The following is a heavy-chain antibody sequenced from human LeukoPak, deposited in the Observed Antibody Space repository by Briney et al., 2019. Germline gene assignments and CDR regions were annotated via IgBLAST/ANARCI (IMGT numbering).Heavy chain of an antibody. D-gene: IGHD1-14*01. CDR3: ARRGSGASLEYYFDL. CDR2: IYYSGNT. Sequence: PSETLSLTCTVSGGSISSYYWSWIRQPPGKGLEYIGYIYYSGNTNSNPSLNSRVTISVDTSKNQFSLKLSSVTAADTAVYYCARRGSGASLEYYFDLWGHGTLVTVSS. CDR1: GGSISSYY. J-gene: IGHJ2*01. V-gene: IGHV4-59*08.